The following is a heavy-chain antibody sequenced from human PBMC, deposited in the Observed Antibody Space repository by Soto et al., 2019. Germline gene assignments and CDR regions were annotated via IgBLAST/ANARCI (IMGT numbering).Heavy chain of an antibody. CDR1: GDSVSSNSAA. Sequence: SQTLSLTCAISGDSVSSNSAAWNWVRQSPSRGLEWLGRTYYRSKWNNDYAVSVKRRITINPDTSKNQFSLQLNSVTPEDTAVYYCAREGGDSSSSYFDSWGQGTLVTVSS. CDR3: AREGGDSSSSYFDS. D-gene: IGHD6-13*01. V-gene: IGHV6-1*01. J-gene: IGHJ4*02. CDR2: TYYRSKWNN.